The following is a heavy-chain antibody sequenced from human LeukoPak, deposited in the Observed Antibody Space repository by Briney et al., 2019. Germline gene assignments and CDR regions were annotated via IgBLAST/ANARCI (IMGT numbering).Heavy chain of an antibody. V-gene: IGHV1-8*01. D-gene: IGHD2-2*01. CDR2: VNPNSGNT. J-gene: IGHJ4*02. CDR3: SRELVGASDY. CDR1: VYTFTSYD. Sequence: GASVKVSCKASVYTFTSYDFNWVRPATGQGLEWMGWVNPNSGNTRYAQKFQGRVTMTRTTSISTAYMELSSLRSEDTAVYYCSRELVGASDYWGQGTLVTVSS.